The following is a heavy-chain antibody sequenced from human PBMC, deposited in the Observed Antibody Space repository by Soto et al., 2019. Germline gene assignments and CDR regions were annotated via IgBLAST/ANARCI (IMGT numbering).Heavy chain of an antibody. Sequence: GGSLRLSCAASGFTFSSDEMNWVRQAPGKGLEWVSAISGSGGSTYYADSVKGRFTISRDNSKNTLYLQMNSLRAEDTAVYYCANAHQQGVYFDFWGQGTLVTVSS. V-gene: IGHV3-23*01. CDR2: ISGSGGST. CDR1: GFTFSSDE. J-gene: IGHJ4*02. CDR3: ANAHQQGVYFDF.